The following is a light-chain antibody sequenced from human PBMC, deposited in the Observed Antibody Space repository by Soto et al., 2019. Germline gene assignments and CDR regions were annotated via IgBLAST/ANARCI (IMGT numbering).Light chain of an antibody. CDR1: QTISYTSINKTY. V-gene: IGKV4-1*01. J-gene: IGKJ4*01. CDR3: QQYFSYPLT. CDR2: WAS. Sequence: DIVMTQSPDSLAVSLGERATISCKSIQTISYTSINKTYLAWYQQRPGQPPKLLIYWASIRGSGVPDRLSGSGFGTDFTLTLSRLQTEDGAVYYCQQYFSYPLTFGGGTKVEVK.